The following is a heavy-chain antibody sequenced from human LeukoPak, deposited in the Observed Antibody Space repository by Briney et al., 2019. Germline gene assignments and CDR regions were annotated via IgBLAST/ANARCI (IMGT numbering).Heavy chain of an antibody. CDR3: AGGPIVVVPAAIEVMDV. Sequence: PSETLSLTCTVSGGSISRSSYYWGWLRQPPGKGLEWIGSIYYSGSTYYNPSLKSRVTISVDTSKNQFSLKLSSVTAADTAVYYCAGGPIVVVPAAIEVMDVWGKGTTVTVSS. J-gene: IGHJ6*03. CDR2: IYYSGST. D-gene: IGHD2-2*02. CDR1: GGSISRSSYY. V-gene: IGHV4-39*01.